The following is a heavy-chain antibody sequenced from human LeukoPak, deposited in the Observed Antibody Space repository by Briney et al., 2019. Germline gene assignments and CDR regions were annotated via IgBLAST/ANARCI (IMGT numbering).Heavy chain of an antibody. Sequence: SETLSLTXTVSGGSISSYYWSWIRQPPGKGLEWIGYIYYSGSTNYNPSLKSRVTISVDTSKNQFSLKLSSVTAADTAVYYCARSSDSIYYYYMDVWGKGTTVTVSS. D-gene: IGHD4-11*01. CDR2: IYYSGST. V-gene: IGHV4-59*01. J-gene: IGHJ6*03. CDR1: GGSISSYY. CDR3: ARSSDSIYYYYMDV.